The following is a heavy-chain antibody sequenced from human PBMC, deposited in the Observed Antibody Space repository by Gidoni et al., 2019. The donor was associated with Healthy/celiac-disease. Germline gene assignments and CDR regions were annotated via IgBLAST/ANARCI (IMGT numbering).Heavy chain of an antibody. V-gene: IGHV3-30*02. CDR1: GFTSSTYG. CDR2: IRYDGSNK. CDR3: AKDYEVWSSGWVSPFDY. D-gene: IGHD6-19*01. Sequence: QVQLVESGGGVVQPGGSLRFFCAASGFTSSTYGMHWVRQAPGKGLEWVAFIRYDGSNKYYADSVKGRFTISRDNSKNTLYLQMNSLRAEDTAVYYCAKDYEVWSSGWVSPFDYWGQGTLVTVSS. J-gene: IGHJ4*02.